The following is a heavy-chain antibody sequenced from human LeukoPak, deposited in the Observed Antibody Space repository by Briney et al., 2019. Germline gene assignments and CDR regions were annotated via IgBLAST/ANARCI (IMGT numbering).Heavy chain of an antibody. V-gene: IGHV3-30*18. CDR1: GFTFSSYG. CDR2: ISYDGSNK. D-gene: IGHD3-9*01. J-gene: IGHJ6*02. CDR3: AKVGGILTGYYHNYYYGMDV. Sequence: GRSLRLSCAASGFTFSSYGMHWVRQAPGKGLEWVAVISYDGSNKYYADSVKGRFTISRDNSKNTLYLQMNSLRAEDTAVYYCAKVGGILTGYYHNYYYGMDVWGQGTTVTVSS.